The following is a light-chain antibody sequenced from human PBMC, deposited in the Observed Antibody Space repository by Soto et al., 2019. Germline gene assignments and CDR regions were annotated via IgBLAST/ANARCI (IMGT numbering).Light chain of an antibody. Sequence: DIPMTQSPSSLSASVGDRVTITCRSSQNIKTYLNWYQQKPGKAPKLLIYAATSLQSGVPSGFSGTGSGTDFTLTISSLQPEDFATYYCQQSHSSPFTFGGGTKVEIK. J-gene: IGKJ4*01. CDR3: QQSHSSPFT. CDR1: QNIKTY. CDR2: AAT. V-gene: IGKV1-39*01.